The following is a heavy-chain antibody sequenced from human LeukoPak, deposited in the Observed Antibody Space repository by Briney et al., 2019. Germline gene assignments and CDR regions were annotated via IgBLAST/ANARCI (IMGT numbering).Heavy chain of an antibody. J-gene: IGHJ6*03. V-gene: IGHV4-59*11. CDR2: INYIGST. CDR1: SDSITSHF. Sequence: PSETLSLTCTVSSDSITSHFWSWIRQPPGRGLEWIGYINYIGSTNYNPSLKSRVTMSVDTTKNQFSLKLSSVTAADTAVYYCARSRVPADVGYYYYMDVWGKGTTVAVSS. CDR3: ARSRVPADVGYYYYMDV. D-gene: IGHD2-2*01.